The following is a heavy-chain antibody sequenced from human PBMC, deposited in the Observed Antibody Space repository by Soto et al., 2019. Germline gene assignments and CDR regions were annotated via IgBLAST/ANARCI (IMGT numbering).Heavy chain of an antibody. V-gene: IGHV4-4*07. Sequence: QVQLQESGPRLLKPSETLSLTCTVSGGSISSYYWSWIRQPAGKGLEWIGRIYTSGNTNYNPSLKSRVTMSVDTSKNQFSLKLSSVTAADTAVYYCARACSSNSCYDVFDYWGQGTLVTVSS. D-gene: IGHD2-2*01. CDR1: GGSISSYY. J-gene: IGHJ4*02. CDR3: ARACSSNSCYDVFDY. CDR2: IYTSGNT.